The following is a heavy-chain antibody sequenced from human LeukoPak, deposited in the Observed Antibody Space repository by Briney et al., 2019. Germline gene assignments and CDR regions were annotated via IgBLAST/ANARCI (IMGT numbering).Heavy chain of an antibody. CDR1: GGSISSSSYY. V-gene: IGHV4-39*07. CDR3: ARAGPWYGAFDI. CDR2: IYYSGST. Sequence: SETLSLTCTVSGGSISSSSYYWGWIRQPPGKGLEWIGSIYYSGSTYYNPSLKSRVTISVDTSKNQFSLKLSSVTAADTAVYYCARAGPWYGAFDIWGQGTMVTVSS. J-gene: IGHJ3*02. D-gene: IGHD2-15*01.